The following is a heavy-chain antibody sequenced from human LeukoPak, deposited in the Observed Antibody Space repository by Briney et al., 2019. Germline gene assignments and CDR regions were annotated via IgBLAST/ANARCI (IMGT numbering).Heavy chain of an antibody. D-gene: IGHD1-1*01. CDR3: ARSTPHHWIDFKIDY. CDR2: ISGSSSYI. Sequence: GGSLRLSCAASGFTLSSYSMNWVRQAPGKGLEWVSSISGSSSYIYYAGSVKGRFTISRDNAKNSLFLQMNSLTAEDTAVYYCARSTPHHWIDFKIDYWGQGTPVTVSS. CDR1: GFTLSSYS. V-gene: IGHV3-21*01. J-gene: IGHJ4*02.